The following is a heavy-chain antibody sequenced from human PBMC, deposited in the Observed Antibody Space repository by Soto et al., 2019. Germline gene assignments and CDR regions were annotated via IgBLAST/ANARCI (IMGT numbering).Heavy chain of an antibody. CDR3: ARDRRISVTGWFDL. D-gene: IGHD6-19*01. J-gene: IGHJ5*02. CDR1: GGSINSGDYY. CDR2: IYYSGTT. Sequence: QVQLQESGPGLVKPSQTLSLTCTVSGGSINSGDYYWNWIRQPPGKGLEWIGYIYYSGTTYYNPSLKSRLIISIDTSKNQFSLKLNSVTAADSAVYYCARDRRISVTGWFDLWGQGTLVTVSS. V-gene: IGHV4-30-4*01.